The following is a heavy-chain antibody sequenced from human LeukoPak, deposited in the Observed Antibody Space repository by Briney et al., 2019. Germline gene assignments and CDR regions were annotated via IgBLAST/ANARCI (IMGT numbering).Heavy chain of an antibody. D-gene: IGHD6-19*01. Sequence: HPGGSLRLSCAASGFTFDDYAIHWVRQAPGKGLEWVSGISWNSGSIGYADSVKGRFTISRDNAKNSLYLQMNSLRAEDTALYYCAKDVSSGWEPDYFDYWGQGTLVTVSS. J-gene: IGHJ4*02. CDR3: AKDVSSGWEPDYFDY. CDR1: GFTFDDYA. V-gene: IGHV3-9*01. CDR2: ISWNSGSI.